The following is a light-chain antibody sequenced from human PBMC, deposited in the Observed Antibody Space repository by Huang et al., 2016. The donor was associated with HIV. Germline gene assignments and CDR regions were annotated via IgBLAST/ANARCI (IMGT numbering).Light chain of an antibody. CDR1: QSVNNK. J-gene: IGKJ1*01. Sequence: EVVMTQSPVTLSVSPGERATLSCRASQSVNNKLALFQQKPVQAPRLLIHDASIRATGIPDRVSGSGSGTEFTLTISSLQSEDFAVYYCQQYNNWPPWTFGQGTKVEIK. CDR3: QQYNNWPPWT. CDR2: DAS. V-gene: IGKV3-15*01.